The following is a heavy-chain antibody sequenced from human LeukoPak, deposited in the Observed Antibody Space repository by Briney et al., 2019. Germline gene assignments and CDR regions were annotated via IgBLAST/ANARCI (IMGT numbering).Heavy chain of an antibody. CDR1: VYTFTGYY. J-gene: IGHJ4*02. CDR2: INPNSGAT. CDR3: ARDRSYTSSYYDY. D-gene: IGHD6-13*01. V-gene: IGHV1-2*02. Sequence: GASVKVSFKASVYTFTGYYMHWVRQAPGQGLEWMGWINPNSGATNYAQKFQGRVTMTRDTSSSTAYMDLSRLTSDDTAVYYCARDRSYTSSYYDYWGQGALVTVSS.